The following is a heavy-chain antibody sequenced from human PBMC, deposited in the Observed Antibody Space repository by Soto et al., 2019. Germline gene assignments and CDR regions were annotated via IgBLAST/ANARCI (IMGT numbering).Heavy chain of an antibody. Sequence: PSETLSLTCTVSGGSISSSSYYWGWIRQPPGKGLEWIGEINHSGSTNYNPSLKSRVTISVDTSKNQFSLKLSSVTAADTAVYYCARNYDILTGYNWFDPWGQGTLVTVS. D-gene: IGHD3-9*01. J-gene: IGHJ5*02. CDR3: ARNYDILTGYNWFDP. CDR2: INHSGST. CDR1: GGSISSSSYY. V-gene: IGHV4-39*07.